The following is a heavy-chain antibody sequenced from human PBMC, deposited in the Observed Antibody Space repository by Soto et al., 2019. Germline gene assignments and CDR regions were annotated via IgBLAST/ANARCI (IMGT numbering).Heavy chain of an antibody. J-gene: IGHJ6*02. CDR3: AILPHGGNPFYYYYGMDV. D-gene: IGHD2-15*01. CDR2: ISSSSSTI. V-gene: IGHV3-48*02. CDR1: GSTFSSYS. Sequence: GGSLRLSCAASGSTFSSYSMNWVRQAPGKGLEWVSSISSSSSTIYYADSVKGRFTISRDNAKNSLYLQMNSLRDEDTAVYYCAILPHGGNPFYYYYGMDVWGQGTTVTVSS.